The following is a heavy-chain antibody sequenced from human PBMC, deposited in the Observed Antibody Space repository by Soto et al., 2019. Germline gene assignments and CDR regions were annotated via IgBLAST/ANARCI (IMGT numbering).Heavy chain of an antibody. CDR3: TRASSLDFDF. CDR1: GFTFGDYA. CDR2: IRRNAYGGTT. J-gene: IGHJ4*02. D-gene: IGHD3-16*01. Sequence: SLRLSCTPAGFTFGDYALSCVRQARGKGLEWVGFIRRNAYGGTTDYAASVKGRFTISRDDSKSIAYRQMNSLRTEDTALYYCTRASSLDFDFWGQGTLVTVSS. V-gene: IGHV3-49*04.